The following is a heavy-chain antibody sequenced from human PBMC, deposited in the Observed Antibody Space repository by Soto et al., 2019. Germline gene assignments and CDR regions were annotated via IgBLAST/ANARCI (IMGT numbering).Heavy chain of an antibody. CDR2: IYYSGST. J-gene: IGHJ3*02. V-gene: IGHV4-59*08. D-gene: IGHD4-17*01. CDR1: GGSIRSSY. Sequence: SETLSLTCTVSGGSIRSSYCSWIRQPPGKGLEWIGYIYYSGSTNYNPSLKSRVTISVDTSKNQFSLKLSSVTAADTAVYYCARRYGGAFDIWGQGTMVTVSS. CDR3: ARRYGGAFDI.